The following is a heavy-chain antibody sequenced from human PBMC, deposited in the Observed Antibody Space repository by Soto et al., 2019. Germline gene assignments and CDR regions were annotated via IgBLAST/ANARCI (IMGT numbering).Heavy chain of an antibody. D-gene: IGHD6-13*01. CDR2: IIPIFGTA. V-gene: IGHV1-69*13. CDR3: ARENIAAAGTIRDYNWFDP. CDR1: GGTFSSYA. Sequence: SVKVSCKASGGTFSSYAISWVRQAPGQGLEWMGGIIPIFGTANYAQKFQGRVTITADESTSTAYMELSSLRSEDTAVYYCARENIAAAGTIRDYNWFDPWGQGTLVTVSS. J-gene: IGHJ5*02.